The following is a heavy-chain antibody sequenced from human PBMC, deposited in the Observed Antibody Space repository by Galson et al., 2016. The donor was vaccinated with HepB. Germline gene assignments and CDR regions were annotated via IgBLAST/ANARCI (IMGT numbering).Heavy chain of an antibody. V-gene: IGHV1-2*04. Sequence: SVKVSCKASEYTFTGHYIHWVRQAPGQGLEWMGWIDPNSGDTHYSKRFEGWVTMTRDTSISTAYMEVTRLKSNDTALFYCARGVVGTSTDAFDVWGQGTTVTVS. CDR3: ARGVVGTSTDAFDV. D-gene: IGHD1-26*01. CDR2: IDPNSGDT. CDR1: EYTFTGHY. J-gene: IGHJ3*01.